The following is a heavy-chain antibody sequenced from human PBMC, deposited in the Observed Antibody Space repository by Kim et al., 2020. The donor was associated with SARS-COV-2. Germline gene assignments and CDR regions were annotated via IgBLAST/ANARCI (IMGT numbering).Heavy chain of an antibody. CDR1: GFTFSSYS. CDR2: ISSSSSYI. Sequence: GGSLRLSCAASGFTFSSYSMNWVRQAPGKGLEWVSSISSSSSYIYYADSVKGRFTISRDNAKNSLYLQMNSLRAEDTAVYYCAREVYIVATMDCDYWGQGTLVTVSS. CDR3: AREVYIVATMDCDY. J-gene: IGHJ4*02. V-gene: IGHV3-21*01. D-gene: IGHD5-12*01.